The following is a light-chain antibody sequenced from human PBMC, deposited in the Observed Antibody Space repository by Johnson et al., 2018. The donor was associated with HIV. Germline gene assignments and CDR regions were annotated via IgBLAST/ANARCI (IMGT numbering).Light chain of an antibody. Sequence: QSVLTQPPSVSAAPGQKVTISCSGSNSNIGNNYVSWYQQLPGTAPKLIIYDNNKRPSGIPDRFSGSKSGTSATLGITGLLTGDEADYYCGTWDSSLSGYGFGTGTKVTVL. CDR2: DNN. CDR1: NSNIGNNY. V-gene: IGLV1-51*01. J-gene: IGLJ1*01. CDR3: GTWDSSLSGYG.